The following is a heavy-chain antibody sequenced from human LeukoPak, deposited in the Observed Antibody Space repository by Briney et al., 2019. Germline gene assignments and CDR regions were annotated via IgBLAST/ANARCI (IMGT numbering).Heavy chain of an antibody. D-gene: IGHD3-22*01. J-gene: IGHJ4*02. V-gene: IGHV4-34*01. CDR3: ARSVNYDSSGYPSFDY. CDR2: INHSGST. Sequence: PSETLSLTCAIYGGSFSGYYWSWIRQPPGKGLEWIGEINHSGSTNYNPSLKSRVTISVDTSKNQFSLKLSSVTAADTAVYYCARSVNYDSSGYPSFDYWGQGTLVTVSS. CDR1: GGSFSGYY.